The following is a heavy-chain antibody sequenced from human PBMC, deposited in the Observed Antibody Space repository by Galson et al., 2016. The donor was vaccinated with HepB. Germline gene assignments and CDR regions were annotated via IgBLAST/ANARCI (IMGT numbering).Heavy chain of an antibody. CDR1: GYPFTGNY. V-gene: IGHV1-2*02. J-gene: IGHJ6*02. CDR3: ARHSGRNSSTWFKTDFYFYYGMDV. Sequence: SVKVSCTASGYPFTGNYLHWVRQAPGQGLEWMGWINPNSGDTNYAENFLGRVTMTRDTSISTPYLDLSRLRSDDTAVYYWARHSGRNSSTWFKTDFYFYYGMDVWGQGTTVTVSS. CDR2: INPNSGDT. D-gene: IGHD6-13*01.